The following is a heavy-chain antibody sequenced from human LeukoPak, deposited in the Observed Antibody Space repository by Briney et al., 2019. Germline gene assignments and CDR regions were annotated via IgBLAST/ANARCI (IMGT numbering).Heavy chain of an antibody. J-gene: IGHJ6*04. CDR1: GFSVSSNY. Sequence: QPGGSLRLSCAASGFSVSSNYMTWVRRAPGKGLEWVSVIHSGGRAYYADSVKGRFTTSRDNSKNTLDLQMNSLSVEDTAVYYCVGVETITMVRGASGDVWGKGTTVTVSS. V-gene: IGHV3-66*02. CDR3: VGVETITMVRGASGDV. D-gene: IGHD3-10*01. CDR2: IHSGGRA.